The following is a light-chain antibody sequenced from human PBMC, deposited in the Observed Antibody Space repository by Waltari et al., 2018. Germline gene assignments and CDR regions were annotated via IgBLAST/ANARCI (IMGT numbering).Light chain of an antibody. CDR1: SSDIGAYYY. Sequence: QSALTQPRSVSGSPGQSVTISCTGSSSDIGAYYYVSWYQHHPGQAPKLMIYDVRERAAGGPAGCSGSKSGNTASLTISGLQAEDEADYHCSSYVGTLVFGGGTKLTVL. J-gene: IGLJ2*01. CDR2: DVR. V-gene: IGLV2-11*01. CDR3: SSYVGTLV.